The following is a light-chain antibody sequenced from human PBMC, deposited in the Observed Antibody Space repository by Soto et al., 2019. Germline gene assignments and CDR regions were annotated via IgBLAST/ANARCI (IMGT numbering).Light chain of an antibody. CDR3: QQRSNWPSIS. J-gene: IGKJ5*01. CDR2: DAS. V-gene: IGKV3-11*01. CDR1: QSVSSY. Sequence: EIVLTQSPATLSLSPGERATLSCRASQSVSSYLAWYQQKPGQAPRLLIYDASNRATGIPARFSGSASGTDFTLTINSLEPEDSAVYYCQQRSNWPSISFGQGTRWRL.